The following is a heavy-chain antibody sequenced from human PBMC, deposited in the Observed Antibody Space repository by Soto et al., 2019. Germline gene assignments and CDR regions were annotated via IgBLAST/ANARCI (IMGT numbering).Heavy chain of an antibody. CDR1: GFTFSSYA. D-gene: IGHD3-22*01. V-gene: IGHV3-30-3*01. J-gene: IGHJ4*02. CDR3: ARLHYYDSSGYRDYYFDY. CDR2: ISYDGSNK. Sequence: TGGSLRLSCAAPGFTFSSYAMHWVRQAPGKGLEWVAVISYDGSNKYYADSVKGRFTISRDNSKNTLYLQMNSLRAEDTAVYYCARLHYYDSSGYRDYYFDYWGQGTLVTVSS.